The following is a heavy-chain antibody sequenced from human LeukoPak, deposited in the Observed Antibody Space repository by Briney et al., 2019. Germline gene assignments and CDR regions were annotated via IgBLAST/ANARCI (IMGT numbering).Heavy chain of an antibody. J-gene: IGHJ4*02. V-gene: IGHV3-33*01. CDR1: GFTFSSYG. CDR2: IWYDGSNK. Sequence: GGSLRLSCAASGFTFSSYGMHWVRQAPGKGLEWVAVIWYDGSNKYYADSAKGRFTISRDNSKNTLYLQMNSLRAEDTAVYYCARVWRPTTVTTHFDYWGQGTLVTVSS. CDR3: ARVWRPTTVTTHFDY. D-gene: IGHD4-17*01.